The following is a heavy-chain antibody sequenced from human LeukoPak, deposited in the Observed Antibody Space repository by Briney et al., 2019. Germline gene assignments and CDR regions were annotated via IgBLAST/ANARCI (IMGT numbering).Heavy chain of an antibody. D-gene: IGHD6-13*01. CDR3: ARQCSSSRGAFDI. J-gene: IGHJ3*02. CDR2: LNSDGSST. V-gene: IGHV3-74*01. CDR1: GFTFSSYW. Sequence: GGSLRLSCAASGFTFSSYWMHWVRQAPGKGLVWVSRLNSDGSSTIYADSVKGRFTISRDNAKNTLLLEMNSLGAEDTAVYYCARQCSSSRGAFDIWGQGTMVTVSS.